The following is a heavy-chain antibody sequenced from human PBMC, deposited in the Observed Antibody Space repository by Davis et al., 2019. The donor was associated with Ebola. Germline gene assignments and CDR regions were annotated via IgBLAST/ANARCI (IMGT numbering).Heavy chain of an antibody. J-gene: IGHJ4*02. CDR2: INPNSGGT. D-gene: IGHD5-12*01. CDR1: GYTFTGYY. V-gene: IGHV1-2*02. Sequence: ASVKVSCKASGYTFTGYYMHWVRQAPGQGLEWMGWINPNSGGTNYAQKFQGRVTMTRDTSISTAYMELSRLRSDDTAVYYCARSSGSGYDLHWVEGDFDYWGQGTLVTVSS. CDR3: ARSSGSGYDLHWVEGDFDY.